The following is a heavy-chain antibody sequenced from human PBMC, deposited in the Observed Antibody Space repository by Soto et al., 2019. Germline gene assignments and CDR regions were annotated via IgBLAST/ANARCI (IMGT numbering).Heavy chain of an antibody. D-gene: IGHD1-26*01. CDR2: IYYSGST. CDR1: GGSISSSSYY. Sequence: QLQLQESGPGLVKPSETLSLTCTVSGGSISSSSYYWGWIRQPPGKGLEWIGSIYYSGSTYYNPSLKSRVTISADTSKNQFSLKLSSVPAADTAVYYCARHGPGGSYSDYWGQGTLVTVSS. V-gene: IGHV4-39*01. J-gene: IGHJ4*02. CDR3: ARHGPGGSYSDY.